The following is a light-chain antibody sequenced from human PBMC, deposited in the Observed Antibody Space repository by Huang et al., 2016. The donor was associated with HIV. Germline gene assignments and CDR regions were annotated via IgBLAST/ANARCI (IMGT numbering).Light chain of an antibody. CDR3: MQARQTFS. CDR2: LGF. CDR1: QSLLFSNGYNY. J-gene: IGKJ3*01. V-gene: IGKV2-28*01. Sequence: IVMTQSPLYLPVTPGDSASISCRSNQSLLFSNGYNYLDWYLQKPGQSPQLLIYLGFKRASGVPDRFSGSGSGTDFTLHISRVEAEDVGLYFCMQARQTFSFGPGTKVDIK.